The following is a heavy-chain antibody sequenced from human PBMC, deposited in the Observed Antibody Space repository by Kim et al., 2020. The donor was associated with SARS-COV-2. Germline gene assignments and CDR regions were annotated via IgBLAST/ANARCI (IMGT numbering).Heavy chain of an antibody. J-gene: IGHJ4*02. V-gene: IGHV1-69*02. CDR2: IIPILGIA. Sequence: SVKVSCKASGGTFSSYTISWVRQAPGQGLEWMGRIIPILGIANYAQKFQGRVTITADKSTSTAYMELSSLRSEDTAVYYCARPHRAYYYGSGSFYFDYWGQGTVVTVSS. D-gene: IGHD3-10*01. CDR1: GGTFSSYT. CDR3: ARPHRAYYYGSGSFYFDY.